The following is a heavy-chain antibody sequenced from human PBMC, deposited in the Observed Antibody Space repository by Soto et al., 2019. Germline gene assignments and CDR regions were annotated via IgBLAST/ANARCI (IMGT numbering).Heavy chain of an antibody. J-gene: IGHJ6*02. CDR3: ASRIAAAGTPDYYYGMDV. V-gene: IGHV3-23*01. CDR1: GFTFSSYA. Sequence: GGSLRLSCAASGFTFSSYAMSWVRQAPGKGLEWVSAISGSGGSTYYADSVKGRFTISRDNSKNTLYLQMNSLRAEDTVVLYCASRIAAAGTPDYYYGMDVWGQGTKVTVPS. CDR2: ISGSGGST. D-gene: IGHD6-13*01.